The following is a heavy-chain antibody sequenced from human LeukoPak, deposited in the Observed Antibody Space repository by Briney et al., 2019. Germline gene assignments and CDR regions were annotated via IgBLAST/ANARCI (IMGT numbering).Heavy chain of an antibody. J-gene: IGHJ6*02. CDR1: GGTFSSYA. CDR3: ARPPYAGAYYSGLDV. Sequence: ASVKVSCKASGGTFSSYAISWVRQAPGQGLEWMGWISAFNGIITYAQKFQDRVTMTTDTSTSTAYMELRSLRSDDTAVYYCARPPYAGAYYSGLDVWGQGTTVTVSS. V-gene: IGHV1-18*01. D-gene: IGHD7-27*01. CDR2: ISAFNGII.